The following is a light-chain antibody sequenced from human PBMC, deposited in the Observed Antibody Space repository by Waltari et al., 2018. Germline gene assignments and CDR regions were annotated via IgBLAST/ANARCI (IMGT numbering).Light chain of an antibody. CDR3: QNGGHGTWG. CDR1: SGHSSNL. J-gene: IGLJ3*02. V-gene: IGLV4-69*01. CDR2: VNSCGSH. Sequence: QLVLTQSPSASASLGASVRLTCTLSSGHSSNLIAWLQQRPEKGPRYLLKVNSCGSHSRGDGVPGRFSGYSSGAGRALTMCGVQCGDGGDYYWQNGGHGTWGFGGGTKLTVL.